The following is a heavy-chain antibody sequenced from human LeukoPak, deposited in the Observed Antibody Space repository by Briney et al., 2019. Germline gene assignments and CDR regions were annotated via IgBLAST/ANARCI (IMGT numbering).Heavy chain of an antibody. J-gene: IGHJ3*02. Sequence: PGGSLRLSCAASGFTFSSYEMNWVRQAPGKGLVWVSRINSDGSSTSYADSVKGRFTISRDNAKNTLYLQMNSLRAEDTAVYYCARGSTYCSGGSCYDDAFDIWGQGTMVTVSS. CDR3: ARGSTYCSGGSCYDDAFDI. CDR2: INSDGSST. CDR1: GFTFSSYE. D-gene: IGHD2-15*01. V-gene: IGHV3-74*01.